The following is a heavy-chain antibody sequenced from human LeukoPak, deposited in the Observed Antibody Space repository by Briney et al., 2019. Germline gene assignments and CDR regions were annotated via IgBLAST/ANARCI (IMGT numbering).Heavy chain of an antibody. Sequence: SETLSLTCTVSGYSISSGYYWGWTRQPPGKGLEWIGSIYHSGSTYYNPSLKSRVTMSVDTSKNQFSLKLSSVTAADTAVYYCARDVVPAKGAFDIWGQGTMVTVSS. D-gene: IGHD2-2*01. CDR2: IYHSGST. V-gene: IGHV4-38-2*02. CDR1: GYSISSGYY. CDR3: ARDVVPAKGAFDI. J-gene: IGHJ3*02.